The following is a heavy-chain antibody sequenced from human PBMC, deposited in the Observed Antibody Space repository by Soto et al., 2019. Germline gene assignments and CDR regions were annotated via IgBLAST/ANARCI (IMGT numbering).Heavy chain of an antibody. CDR3: ARDGIVLEYFQH. CDR2: IYYSGST. Sequence: PSETLSLTCTVSGGSVSSGSYYWSWIRQPPGKGLEWIGYIYYSGSTNYNPSLKSRVTISVDTSKNQFSLKLSSVTAADTAVYYCARDGIVLEYFQHWGQGALVTVSS. CDR1: GGSVSSGSYY. D-gene: IGHD3-22*01. J-gene: IGHJ1*01. V-gene: IGHV4-61*01.